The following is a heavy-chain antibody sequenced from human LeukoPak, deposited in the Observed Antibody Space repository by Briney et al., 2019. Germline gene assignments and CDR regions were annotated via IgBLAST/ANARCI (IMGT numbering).Heavy chain of an antibody. Sequence: GGSLRLSCAASGFTFSDYYMSWIRQAPGKGLEWVSYISSSSYTNYADSVKGRFTISRDNAKNSLYLQMNSLRAEDTAVYYCARAVPLRYFDWSDAFDIWGQGTMVTVSS. CDR1: GFTFSDYY. CDR2: ISSSSYT. J-gene: IGHJ3*02. CDR3: ARAVPLRYFDWSDAFDI. D-gene: IGHD3-9*01. V-gene: IGHV3-11*05.